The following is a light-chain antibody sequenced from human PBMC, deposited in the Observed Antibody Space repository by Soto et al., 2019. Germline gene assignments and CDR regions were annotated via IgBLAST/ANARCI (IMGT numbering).Light chain of an antibody. J-gene: IGLJ2*01. CDR1: SSDVGGYNY. CDR2: EVS. CDR3: SSYAGSSTWV. Sequence: QSALTQPPSASGSPGQSATISCTGTSSDVGGYNYVSWYQQYPGKAPKLMIYEVSKRPSGVPDRLSGSKSGNTASLTVSGLQAEDEADYYCSSYAGSSTWVFGGGTKLTVL. V-gene: IGLV2-8*01.